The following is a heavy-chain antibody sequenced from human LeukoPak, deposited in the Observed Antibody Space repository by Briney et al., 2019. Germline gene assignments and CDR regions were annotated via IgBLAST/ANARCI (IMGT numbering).Heavy chain of an antibody. D-gene: IGHD2-8*01. V-gene: IGHV1-2*02. CDR1: GYTFTGYL. Sequence: ASVKVSCKASGYTFTGYLMHWVRQAPGQGLERMGWINPNSGGTNYAQKFQGRVTMTGDTSISTAYMDLIRLTSDDAAVYYCVRTYCTTTSCGDLAYWGQGTLVTVSS. J-gene: IGHJ4*02. CDR3: VRTYCTTTSCGDLAY. CDR2: INPNSGGT.